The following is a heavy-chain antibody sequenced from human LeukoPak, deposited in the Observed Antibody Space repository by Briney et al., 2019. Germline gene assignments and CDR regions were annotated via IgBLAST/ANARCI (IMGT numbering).Heavy chain of an antibody. CDR2: MSHDGINK. Sequence: PGGSLRLSCVASGFTFSSYSMHWVRQAPGKGLEWVAVMSHDGINKYCADSVKGRFTISRDNAKNSLYLQMNSLRAEDTAVYYCARAVATMVFDYWGQGTLVTVSS. J-gene: IGHJ4*02. V-gene: IGHV3-30*04. CDR3: ARAVATMVFDY. D-gene: IGHD5-12*01. CDR1: GFTFSSYS.